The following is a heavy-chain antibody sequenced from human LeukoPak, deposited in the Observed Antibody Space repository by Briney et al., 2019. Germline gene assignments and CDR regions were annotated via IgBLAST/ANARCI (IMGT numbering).Heavy chain of an antibody. CDR2: ITPYNGNT. D-gene: IGHD3-22*01. CDR3: ARDQYYDSKGWFDP. V-gene: IGHV1-18*01. Sequence: ASVKVSCKASGYTFTNFGISWVRQAPGQGLEWMGWITPYNGNTNYAQKLQGRVTLTTDTSTSTAYMELRSLRSDDTAVYYCARDQYYDSKGWFDPWGQGTLVTVSS. J-gene: IGHJ5*02. CDR1: GYTFTNFG.